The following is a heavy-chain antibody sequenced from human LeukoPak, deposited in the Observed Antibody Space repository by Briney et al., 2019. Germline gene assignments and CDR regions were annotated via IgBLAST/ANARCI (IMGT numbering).Heavy chain of an antibody. D-gene: IGHD1-26*01. J-gene: IGHJ3*02. Sequence: GGSLRLSCAASGFTFSSYEMNWVRQAPGKGLEWVSYISSGGSTVHYADSVKGRFTISRDNAKNSLYLQMNSLRAEDTAVYYCARVIIVGATGIWGQGTMGTVSS. CDR3: ARVIIVGATGI. CDR2: ISSGGSTV. CDR1: GFTFSSYE. V-gene: IGHV3-48*03.